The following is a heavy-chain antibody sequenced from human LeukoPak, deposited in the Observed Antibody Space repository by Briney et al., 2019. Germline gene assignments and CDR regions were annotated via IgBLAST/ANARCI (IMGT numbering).Heavy chain of an antibody. CDR3: AKSMIRGVRSSYDY. CDR2: IYPGDSDT. Sequence: GESLKISCKGSGYSFTSYWVGWVRQMPGKGLEWMGNIYPGDSDTRYSPSFQGQVTISADKPISTAYLQWSSLKASDTAMYYCAKSMIRGVRSSYDYWGQGTLVTVSS. CDR1: GYSFTSYW. J-gene: IGHJ4*02. V-gene: IGHV5-51*04. D-gene: IGHD3-10*01.